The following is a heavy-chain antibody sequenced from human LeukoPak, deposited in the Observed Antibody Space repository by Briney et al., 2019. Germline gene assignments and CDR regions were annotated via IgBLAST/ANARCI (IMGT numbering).Heavy chain of an antibody. CDR1: GFTFDDYT. CDR3: ASGYRQKYYFDS. CDR2: ISWDGGIT. J-gene: IGHJ4*02. D-gene: IGHD3-22*01. Sequence: GGSLRLSCAASGFTFDDYTMHWVRQTPGKGLEWDSLISWDGGITGYADSVQGRFTVSRDNNKNSLYLQMNSVRPEDTALYYCASGYRQKYYFDSWGQGSLVTVSS. V-gene: IGHV3-43*01.